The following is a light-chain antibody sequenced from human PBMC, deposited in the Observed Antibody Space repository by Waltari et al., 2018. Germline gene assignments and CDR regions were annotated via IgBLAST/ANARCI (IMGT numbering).Light chain of an antibody. Sequence: DIVMTQSPLSLPVTPGEPASISCRSSQSFLHSNGYNYLDWYLQKPGQSPQLLIYLGSNRASGVTDRFSGSGSGTDVTLKISRVEAEDVGVYYCMQALQTPFTFGPGTKVDIK. V-gene: IGKV2-28*01. J-gene: IGKJ3*01. CDR3: MQALQTPFT. CDR2: LGS. CDR1: QSFLHSNGYNY.